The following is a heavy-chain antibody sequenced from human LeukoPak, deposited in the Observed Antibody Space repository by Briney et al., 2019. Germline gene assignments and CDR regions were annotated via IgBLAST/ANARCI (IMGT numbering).Heavy chain of an antibody. J-gene: IGHJ6*02. CDR2: IKQDGCEK. CDR3: AKERGSGNYYFALDV. V-gene: IGHV3-7*01. D-gene: IGHD3-10*01. CDR1: GFTFSSYW. Sequence: GGSLRLSCAASGFTFSSYWMSWVRQAPGKGLEWVANIKQDGCEKYYVDSVKGRFTISRDNAKNSLYLQMNSLRAEDTAVYYCAKERGSGNYYFALDVWGQGTTVTVSS.